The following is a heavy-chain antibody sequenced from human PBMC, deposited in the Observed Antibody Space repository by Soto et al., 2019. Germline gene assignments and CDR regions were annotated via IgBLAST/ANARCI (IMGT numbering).Heavy chain of an antibody. CDR3: ARGAIFGALNWFDP. Sequence: QLQLQESGSGLVKPSQTLFLTCAVSGGSISSGGYSWSWIRQPPGKGLEWIGYIYHSGSTYYNPSLKSRVTISVDRSKNQFSLKLSSVTAADTAVYYCARGAIFGALNWFDPWGQGTLVTVSS. CDR2: IYHSGST. J-gene: IGHJ5*02. V-gene: IGHV4-30-2*01. D-gene: IGHD3-3*01. CDR1: GGSISSGGYS.